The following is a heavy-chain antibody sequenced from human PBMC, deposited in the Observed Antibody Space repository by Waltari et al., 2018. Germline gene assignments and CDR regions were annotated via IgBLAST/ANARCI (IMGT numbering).Heavy chain of an antibody. J-gene: IGHJ3*02. CDR2: IYYSGVT. CDR1: GYSLSSNLF. V-gene: IGHV4-38-2*01. CDR3: ARVLTTGTVAFDI. Sequence: QVQLRESGPGLVKPSETLSLTCVISGYSLSSNLFWGWIRPSPEKGLEWIGNIYYSGVTYYSPFLKSRVFISIDTPRRQFSLKLTSVTAADTAVYYCARVLTTGTVAFDIWGQGTLVTVSS. D-gene: IGHD1-7*01.